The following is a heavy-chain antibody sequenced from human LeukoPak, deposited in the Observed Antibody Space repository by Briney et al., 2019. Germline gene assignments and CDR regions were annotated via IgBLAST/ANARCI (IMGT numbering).Heavy chain of an antibody. CDR2: VYYTGST. CDR3: ARHFAYSSSSYFDY. V-gene: IGHV4-61*05. Sequence: KPSETLSLTCTVSGGSISSGGYYWSWIRQHPGKGLEWIGYVYYTGSTNYNPSLKSRVTMFEDKSKNQFSLKLYSVNVADTAVYYCARHFAYSSSSYFDYWGQGSLVTVSS. D-gene: IGHD6-6*01. J-gene: IGHJ4*02. CDR1: GGSISSGGYY.